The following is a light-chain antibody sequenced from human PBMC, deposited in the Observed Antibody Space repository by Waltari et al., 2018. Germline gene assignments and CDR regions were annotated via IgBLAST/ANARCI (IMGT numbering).Light chain of an antibody. V-gene: IGKV1-12*01. J-gene: IGKJ5*01. CDR3: QQRSNWPPIT. Sequence: DIQLTQSPSFVSASIGDRVTITCRASHHISSWLAWYQQKPGKAPKLLIYVASTLHSGVPSRFSGGGSGTEFTLTISSLQPEDFAVYYCQQRSNWPPITFGQGTRLEIK. CDR2: VAS. CDR1: HHISSW.